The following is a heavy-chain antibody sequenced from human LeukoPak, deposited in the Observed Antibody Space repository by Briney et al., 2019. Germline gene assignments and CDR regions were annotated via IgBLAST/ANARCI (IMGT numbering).Heavy chain of an antibody. CDR3: ARADDSSGYRVTFDI. CDR2: IYYSGST. Sequence: PSETLSLTCTVSGGSISSGGYYWSWIRQPPGKGLEWIGYIYYSGSTYYNPSLKSRVTMSVDTSKNQFSLKLSSVTAADTAVYYCARADDSSGYRVTFDIWGQGTMVTVSS. D-gene: IGHD3-22*01. CDR1: GGSISSGGYY. J-gene: IGHJ3*02. V-gene: IGHV4-30-4*01.